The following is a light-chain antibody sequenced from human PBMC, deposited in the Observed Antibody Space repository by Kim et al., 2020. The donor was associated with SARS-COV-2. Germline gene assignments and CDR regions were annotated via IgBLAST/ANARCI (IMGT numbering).Light chain of an antibody. CDR3: QHWWT. Sequence: LGERATINCKSSQSVLYSSNNKNFLAWYQQKPGQPPKLLIYWASTRESGVPDRFSGSGSGTDFTLTISGLQAEDVAVDYCQHWWTFGQGTKVDIK. CDR1: QSVLYSSNNKNF. CDR2: WAS. V-gene: IGKV4-1*01. J-gene: IGKJ1*01.